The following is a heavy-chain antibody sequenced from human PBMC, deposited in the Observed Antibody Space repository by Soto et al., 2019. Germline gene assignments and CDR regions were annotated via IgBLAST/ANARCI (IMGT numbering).Heavy chain of an antibody. D-gene: IGHD6-13*01. CDR2: ISGSGGST. Sequence: GGSLRLSCAASGFTFSSYAMSWVRQATGKGLEGVSAISGSGGSTYYADSVKGRFTISRDNSKNTLYLQINSLIAEETAVYYCAKGISSSWYMDSFDYWGQGTLVTVSS. CDR1: GFTFSSYA. V-gene: IGHV3-23*01. J-gene: IGHJ4*02. CDR3: AKGISSSWYMDSFDY.